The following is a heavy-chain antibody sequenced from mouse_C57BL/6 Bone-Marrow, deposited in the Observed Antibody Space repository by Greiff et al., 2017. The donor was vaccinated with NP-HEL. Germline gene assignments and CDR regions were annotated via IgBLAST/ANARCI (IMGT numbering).Heavy chain of an antibody. Sequence: QVQLQQSGAELVKPGASVKISCKASGYAFSSYWMNWVKQRPGKGLEWIGQIYPGDGDTNYNGKFKGKATLTADKSSSTAYMQPSSLTSEDSAVYYCARPQTAQAPWFAYWGQGTLVTVSA. D-gene: IGHD3-2*02. V-gene: IGHV1-80*01. CDR1: GYAFSSYW. J-gene: IGHJ3*01. CDR3: ARPQTAQAPWFAY. CDR2: IYPGDGDT.